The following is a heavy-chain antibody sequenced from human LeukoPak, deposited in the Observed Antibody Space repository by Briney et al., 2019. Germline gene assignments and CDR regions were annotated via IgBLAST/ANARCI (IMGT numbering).Heavy chain of an antibody. CDR2: IYHSGST. J-gene: IGHJ3*02. CDR1: GDSVSRSDSY. D-gene: IGHD6-6*01. V-gene: IGHV4-39*07. CDR3: ATHSSIAARGAFDI. Sequence: SETLSLTCSVSGDSVSRSDSYWDWIRQPPGKGLEWIGTIYHSGSTYYNPSLKSRVTISVDTSKNQFSLKLSSVTAADTAVYYCATHSSIAARGAFDIWGQGTMVTVSS.